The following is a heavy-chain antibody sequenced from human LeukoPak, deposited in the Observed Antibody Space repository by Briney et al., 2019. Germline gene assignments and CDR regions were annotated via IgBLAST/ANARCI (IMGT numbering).Heavy chain of an antibody. D-gene: IGHD2-15*01. V-gene: IGHV3-30*04. CDR1: GFTFGSYA. J-gene: IGHJ4*02. CDR2: ISYDGSNK. Sequence: GGSLRLSCAASGFTFGSYAMHWVRQAPGKGLEWVAVISYDGSNKYYADSVKGRFTISRDNSKNSLYLQMNSLRAEDTAVYYCARTPPLYCSGGSCYSGTYFDYWGQGTLVTVSS. CDR3: ARTPPLYCSGGSCYSGTYFDY.